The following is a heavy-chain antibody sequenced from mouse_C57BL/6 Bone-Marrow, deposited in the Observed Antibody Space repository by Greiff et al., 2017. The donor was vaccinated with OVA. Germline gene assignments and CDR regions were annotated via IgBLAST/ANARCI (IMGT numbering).Heavy chain of an antibody. CDR1: GYTFTSYW. CDR3: ARSEGLVANDYYAMDY. V-gene: IGHV1-7*01. J-gene: IGHJ4*01. D-gene: IGHD1-1*01. Sequence: VQLVESGAELAKPGASVRLSCKASGYTFTSYWMHWVKQRPGQGLEWIGYINPSSGYTKYNQKFKDKATLTADKSSSTAYMQLSSLTYEDSAVYYCARSEGLVANDYYAMDYWGQGTSVTVSS. CDR2: INPSSGYT.